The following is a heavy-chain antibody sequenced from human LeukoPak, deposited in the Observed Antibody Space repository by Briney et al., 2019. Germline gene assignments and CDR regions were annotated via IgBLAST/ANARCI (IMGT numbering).Heavy chain of an antibody. CDR1: GYTFTGYY. CDR2: INPNSGGT. CDR3: GMGYCSGGSCYGYYYYMDV. D-gene: IGHD2-15*01. J-gene: IGHJ6*03. Sequence: ASVKVSCKASGYTFTGYYMHWVRQAPGQGREWMGWINPNSGGTNYAQKFQGRVTMTRDTSISTAYMELSRLRSDDTAVHYCGMGYCSGGSCYGYYYYMDVWGKGTTVTVSS. V-gene: IGHV1-2*02.